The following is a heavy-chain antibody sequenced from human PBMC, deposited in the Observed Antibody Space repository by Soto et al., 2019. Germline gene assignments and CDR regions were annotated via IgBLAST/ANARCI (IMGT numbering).Heavy chain of an antibody. V-gene: IGHV3-48*02. J-gene: IGHJ6*02. CDR1: GFTFSSYS. CDR3: ARRYRLRGWEYYGMDV. CDR2: ISSSSSTI. Sequence: PGGSLRLSCGASGFTFSSYSMNWVRQAPGKGLEWVSYISSSSSTIYYADSVKGRFTISRDNAKNSLYLQMNSLRDEDTAVYYCARRYRLRGWEYYGMDVWGQGTKVTVYS. D-gene: IGHD1-26*01.